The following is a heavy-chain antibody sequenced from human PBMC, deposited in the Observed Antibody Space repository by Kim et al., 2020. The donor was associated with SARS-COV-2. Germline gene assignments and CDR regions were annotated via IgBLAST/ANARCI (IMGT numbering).Heavy chain of an antibody. CDR2: ISWNSGSI. Sequence: GGSLRLSCAASGFTFGDYAMHWVRQAPGKGLEWVSGISWNSGSIGYADSVKGRFTISRDNAKNSLYLQMNSLRAEDTALYYCAKAWRSEYCSSTSCYMYYYYYMDVWGKGTTVTVSS. V-gene: IGHV3-9*01. D-gene: IGHD2-2*02. J-gene: IGHJ6*03. CDR1: GFTFGDYA. CDR3: AKAWRSEYCSSTSCYMYYYYYMDV.